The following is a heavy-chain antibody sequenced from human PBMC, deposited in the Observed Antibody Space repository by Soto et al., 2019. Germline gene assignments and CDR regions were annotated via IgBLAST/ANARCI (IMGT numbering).Heavy chain of an antibody. J-gene: IGHJ4*02. CDR2: IYNAGST. CDR1: GLTVSRNY. V-gene: IGHV3-66*01. CDR3: ATLGDGY. Sequence: EVQLAESGGGLVQPGGSLRLSCAASGLTVSRNYMSWVRQAPGKGLKWVSVIYNAGSTNYADSVKGRFTISRDNSKNTLYLQMNSLRVEDTAVYYCATLGDGYWGQGTLVTVSS.